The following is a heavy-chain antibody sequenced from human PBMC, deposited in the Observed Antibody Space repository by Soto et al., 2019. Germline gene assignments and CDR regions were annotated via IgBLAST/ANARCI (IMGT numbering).Heavy chain of an antibody. J-gene: IGHJ6*02. CDR3: ARAHQGYDFWSGYYGYYYYGMDV. CDR1: GGSISSYY. V-gene: IGHV4-59*01. CDR2: IYYSGST. Sequence: ASETLSLTCTVSGGSISSYYWSWIRQPPGKGLEWIGYIYYSGSTNYNPSLKSRVTISVDTSKNQFSLKLSSVTAADTAVYYCARAHQGYDFWSGYYGYYYYGMDVWGQGTTVTVSS. D-gene: IGHD3-3*01.